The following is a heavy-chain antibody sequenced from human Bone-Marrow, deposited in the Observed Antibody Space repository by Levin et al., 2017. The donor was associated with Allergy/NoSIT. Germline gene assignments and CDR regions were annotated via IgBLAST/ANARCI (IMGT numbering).Heavy chain of an antibody. CDR1: GYTFTSYD. V-gene: IGHV1-8*01. Sequence: ASVKVSCKASGYTFTSYDINWVRQATGQGLEWMGWMNPNSGNTGYAQKFQGRVTMTRNTSISTAYMELSSLRSEDTAVYYCARVRGYSYGTARSWFDPWGQGTLVTVSS. J-gene: IGHJ5*02. D-gene: IGHD5-18*01. CDR2: MNPNSGNT. CDR3: ARVRGYSYGTARSWFDP.